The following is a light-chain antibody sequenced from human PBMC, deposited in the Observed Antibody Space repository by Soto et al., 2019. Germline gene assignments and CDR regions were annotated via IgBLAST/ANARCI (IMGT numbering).Light chain of an antibody. V-gene: IGLV1-51*01. CDR1: SSNIGSNF. CDR3: GTRNSALRARV. CDR2: DNN. Sequence: QSVLTQPPSVSAAPGQRVTISCSGSSSNIGSNFVSWYKQSPGTAPKLLIYDNNKRPSAIPDRFTGSKSGTSATLGITGLQPGDEAVYYCGTRNSALRARVFGGGTKLTVL. J-gene: IGLJ3*02.